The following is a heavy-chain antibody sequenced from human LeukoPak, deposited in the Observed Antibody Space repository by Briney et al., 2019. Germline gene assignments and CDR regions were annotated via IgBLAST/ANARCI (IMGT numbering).Heavy chain of an antibody. D-gene: IGHD6-13*01. V-gene: IGHV1-24*01. CDR1: GGTFSSYA. Sequence: GASVKVSCKASGGTFSSYAISWVRQAPGKGLEWMGGFDPEDGETIYAQKFQGRVTMTEDTSTDTAYMELSSLRSEDTAVYYCATGGPGTFDYWGQGTLVTVSS. J-gene: IGHJ4*02. CDR2: FDPEDGET. CDR3: ATGGPGTFDY.